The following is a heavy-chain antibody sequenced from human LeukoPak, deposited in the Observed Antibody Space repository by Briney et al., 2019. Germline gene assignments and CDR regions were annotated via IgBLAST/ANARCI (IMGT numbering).Heavy chain of an antibody. D-gene: IGHD3-10*01. V-gene: IGHV3-30*02. CDR2: IWLGGSDK. CDR1: GFTFSTYA. Sequence: GGSLRLSCAASGFTFSTYAMHWVRQAPGKGLEWVAIIWLGGSDKYYADSVKGRSTISRDNPKNTLYLQMNSLRPEDTAVYYCAKRGETSSWKYIDSWGQGTLVTVSS. CDR3: AKRGETSSWKYIDS. J-gene: IGHJ4*02.